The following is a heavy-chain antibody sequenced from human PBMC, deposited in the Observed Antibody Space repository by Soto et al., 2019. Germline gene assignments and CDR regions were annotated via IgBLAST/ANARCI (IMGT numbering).Heavy chain of an antibody. D-gene: IGHD3-3*01. CDR1: GFTFSSYW. J-gene: IGHJ4*02. Sequence: GGSLRLSCAASGFTFSSYWMTWVHQAPGKGLEWVANIKQDGSEKYYVDSVKGRFTISRDNAKNSLYLQMNSLRAEDTAVYFCARDYAESDFWTGYSYWGQGTLVTVSS. V-gene: IGHV3-7*03. CDR3: ARDYAESDFWTGYSY. CDR2: IKQDGSEK.